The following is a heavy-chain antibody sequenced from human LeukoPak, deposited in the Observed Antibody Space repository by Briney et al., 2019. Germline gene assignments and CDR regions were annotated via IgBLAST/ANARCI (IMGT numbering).Heavy chain of an antibody. CDR2: ISSSSSYI. Sequence: KAGGSLRLSCAASGFTFSSYSMNWVRQAPGKGLEWVSSISSSSSYIYYADSVKGRFTISRDNAKNSLYLQMNSLRAEDTAVYYCARAPGGYSSGWYFYFDYWGQGTLVTVSS. CDR1: GFTFSSYS. J-gene: IGHJ4*02. CDR3: ARAPGGYSSGWYFYFDY. V-gene: IGHV3-21*01. D-gene: IGHD6-19*01.